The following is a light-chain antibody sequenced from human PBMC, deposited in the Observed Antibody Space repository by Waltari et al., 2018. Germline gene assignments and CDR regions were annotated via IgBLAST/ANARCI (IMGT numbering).Light chain of an antibody. J-gene: IGLJ2*01. Sequence: SYVLTQPPSLSVAPGQTSRITCGGNNSGSYTFHWYQQKPGQAPLLVLFDNIDRPSGISGVFSGSNAGNTATLTISRVEVGDEADYYCQVWDFGRDHLLFGGGTKLTVL. CDR2: DNI. CDR1: NSGSYT. CDR3: QVWDFGRDHLL. V-gene: IGLV3-21*02.